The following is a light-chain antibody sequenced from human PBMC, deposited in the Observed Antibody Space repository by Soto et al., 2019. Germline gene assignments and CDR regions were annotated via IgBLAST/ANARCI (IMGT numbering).Light chain of an antibody. CDR1: QSVNSR. CDR2: GAS. V-gene: IGKV3-15*01. CDR3: QQYDSWPPLYT. J-gene: IGKJ2*01. Sequence: EILMTQSPVILSVFPGERATLSCRASQSVNSRLAWYQQRPGQTPRLLIHGASTRATGIPARFSGSGSGTEFTLTISSLQSEDSAVYYCQQYDSWPPLYTFCQGTKLEI.